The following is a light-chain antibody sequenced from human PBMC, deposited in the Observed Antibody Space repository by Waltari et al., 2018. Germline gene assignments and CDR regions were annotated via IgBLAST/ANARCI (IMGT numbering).Light chain of an antibody. CDR1: QSVRTY. Sequence: EIVLTQSPATLSLSPGERATLSCRASQSVRTYLAWYQHRPGQAPRLLLYDASNRGTGVPARFSGSGSGTDFTLTISGLQPEDFAVYYCQERSNWPGGAFGGGTKVEIK. CDR2: DAS. CDR3: QERSNWPGGA. J-gene: IGKJ4*01. V-gene: IGKV3-11*01.